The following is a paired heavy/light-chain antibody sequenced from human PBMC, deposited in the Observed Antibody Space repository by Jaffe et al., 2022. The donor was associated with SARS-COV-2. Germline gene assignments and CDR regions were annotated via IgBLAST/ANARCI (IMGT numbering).Light chain of an antibody. CDR3: LQGHSPPWT. CDR2: AAS. CDR1: QNINIF. Sequence: DVLMTQSPSSMSASVGDTVNITCRASQNINIFLSWYQQRPGRVPRALIYAASNLKAGVSSRFSGTGSGTDFTLTITNLQPEDFATFYCLQGHSPPWTFGQGTKVEMK. V-gene: IGKV1-39*01. J-gene: IGKJ1*01.
Heavy chain of an antibody. Sequence: QVQIQESGPGLVRPSETLSLTCSFSGSSITTRSLYWGWIRQAPGKGLEWIGSLYYNVSNYYNPSLSSRLTLALDMSKNQLSLRLRSVTAADSAVYYCAAYHWSFDHWGQGVLVAVSA. CDR3: AAYHWSFDH. J-gene: IGHJ4*02. V-gene: IGHV4-39*01. D-gene: IGHD1-20*01. CDR2: LYYNVSN. CDR1: GSSITTRSLY.